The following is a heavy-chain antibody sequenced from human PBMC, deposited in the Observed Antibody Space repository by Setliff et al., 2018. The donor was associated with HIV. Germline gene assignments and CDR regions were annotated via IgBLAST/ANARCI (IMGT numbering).Heavy chain of an antibody. V-gene: IGHV1-18*01. D-gene: IGHD2-2*01. J-gene: IGHJ5*02. Sequence: ASVKVSCKASGYTFTSYGISWVRQAPGQGLEWMGWISAYNGHTNYAQKLQGRVTMTTDTSTSTTYMELTSLRSDDTAVYYCARWSCGRATCYDSPYNWFDPWGQGTLVTVSS. CDR3: ARWSCGRATCYDSPYNWFDP. CDR2: ISAYNGHT. CDR1: GYTFTSYG.